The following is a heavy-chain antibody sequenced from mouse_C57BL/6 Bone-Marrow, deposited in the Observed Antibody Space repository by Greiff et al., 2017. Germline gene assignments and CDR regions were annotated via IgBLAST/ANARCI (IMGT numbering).Heavy chain of an antibody. CDR3: AREGDGYSLAWFAY. D-gene: IGHD2-3*01. V-gene: IGHV1-69*01. CDR1: GYTFTSYW. CDR2: IDPSDSYT. J-gene: IGHJ3*01. Sequence: VQLQQPGAELVMPGASVKLSCKASGYTFTSYWMHWVKQRPEQGLEWIGEIDPSDSYTNYNQKFKGKSTLTVDKSSSTAYMQLSSLTSEDSAVYYCAREGDGYSLAWFAYWGQGTLVTVSA.